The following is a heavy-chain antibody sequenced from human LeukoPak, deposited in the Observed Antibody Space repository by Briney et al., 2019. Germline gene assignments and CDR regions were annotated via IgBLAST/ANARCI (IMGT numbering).Heavy chain of an antibody. D-gene: IGHD3-10*01. CDR3: ARSSYYFGEYYFDY. CDR2: ISSSGSTI. V-gene: IGHV3-48*03. Sequence: AGGSLRLSCAASGFTFSSYEMNWVRQAPGKGLEWVSYISSSGSTIYYADSVKGRFTISRDNAKNSLYLQMNSLRAEDTAVYYCARSSYYFGEYYFDYWGQGTLVTVSS. CDR1: GFTFSSYE. J-gene: IGHJ4*02.